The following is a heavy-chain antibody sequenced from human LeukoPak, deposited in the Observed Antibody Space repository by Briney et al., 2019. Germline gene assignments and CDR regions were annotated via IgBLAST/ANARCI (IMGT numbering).Heavy chain of an antibody. CDR1: GLAFSGYA. CDR2: ISGSGGSV. Sequence: TGGSLRLSCAASGLAFSGYAMSWVRQAPGKGLEWVSGISGSGGSVYYADSVKGRFTISRDNSKNILYLQMNSLRAEDTAVYYCARDYGMDVWGQGTTVTVSS. J-gene: IGHJ6*02. V-gene: IGHV3-23*01. CDR3: ARDYGMDV.